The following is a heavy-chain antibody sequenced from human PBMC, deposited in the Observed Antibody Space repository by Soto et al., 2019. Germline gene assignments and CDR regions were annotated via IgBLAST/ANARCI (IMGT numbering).Heavy chain of an antibody. CDR3: ARASQRYSSSWYFSWFDP. V-gene: IGHV3-33*01. CDR2: IWYDGSNK. D-gene: IGHD6-13*01. Sequence: GGSLRLSCAASGFTFSSYGMHWVRQAPGKGLEWVAVIWYDGSNKYYADSVKGRFTISRDNSKNTLYLQMNSLRAEDTAVYYCARASQRYSSSWYFSWFDPWGQGTLVTVSS. CDR1: GFTFSSYG. J-gene: IGHJ5*02.